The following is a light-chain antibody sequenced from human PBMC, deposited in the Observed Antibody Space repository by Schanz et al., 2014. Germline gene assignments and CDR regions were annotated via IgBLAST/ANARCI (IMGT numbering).Light chain of an antibody. V-gene: IGLV2-8*01. CDR3: TSYTSSSTWV. J-gene: IGLJ3*02. CDR1: SSDVGGYNY. Sequence: QSVLTQPPSASGSPGQSVAISCTGTSSDVGGYNYVSWYQQHPGKAPRLMIFDVSKRPSGVPDRFSGSKSGNTASLTVSGLEAEDEAEYYCTSYTSSSTWVFGGGTKLTV. CDR2: DVS.